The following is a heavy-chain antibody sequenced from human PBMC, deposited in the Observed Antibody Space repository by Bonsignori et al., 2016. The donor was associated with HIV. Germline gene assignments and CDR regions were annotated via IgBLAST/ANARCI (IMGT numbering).Heavy chain of an antibody. V-gene: IGHV3-7*01. D-gene: IGHD6-13*01. J-gene: IGHJ5*01. CDR2: INEDESAK. CDR3: ATEHWYRSDS. CDR1: GFTFNTYW. Sequence: EVQLVESGGDLVQPGGSLRLSCAASGFTFNTYWMSWVRQAPGKGLESVANINEDESAKYYVDSVKGRFTISRDNARNSLHLQMNNLRAEDTAVYYCATEHWYRSDSWGQG.